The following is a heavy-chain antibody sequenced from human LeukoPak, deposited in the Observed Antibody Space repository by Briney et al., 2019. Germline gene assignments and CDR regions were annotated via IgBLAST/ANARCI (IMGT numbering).Heavy chain of an antibody. Sequence: PGGSLRLSCAASGFTFSSYAMSWVRQAPGKGLEWVSAITGRGASTYYADSVKGRFTISRDNSKNTLYLQMNSLRAEDTAVYYCASDSYSPEYFQHWGQGTLVTVSS. V-gene: IGHV3-23*01. J-gene: IGHJ1*01. D-gene: IGHD2-21*02. CDR2: ITGRGAST. CDR3: ASDSYSPEYFQH. CDR1: GFTFSSYA.